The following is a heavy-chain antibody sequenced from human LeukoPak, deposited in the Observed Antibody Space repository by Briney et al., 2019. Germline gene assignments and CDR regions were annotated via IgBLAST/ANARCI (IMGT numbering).Heavy chain of an antibody. D-gene: IGHD6-25*01. CDR1: GFAFSSSA. CDR2: IWYDGTNQ. CDR3: ARGSAKAPVNY. V-gene: IGHV3-33*01. J-gene: IGHJ4*02. Sequence: PGKSLRLSCAASGFAFSSSAMHWVRQAPGKGLEWVADIWYDGTNQNYADSVKGRFTISRDNSKNTLYLQMNSLRVEDTAVYSCARGSAKAPVNYWGQGTPVTVSS.